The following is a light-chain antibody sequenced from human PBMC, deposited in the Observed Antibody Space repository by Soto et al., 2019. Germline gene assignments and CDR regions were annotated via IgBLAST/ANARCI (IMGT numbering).Light chain of an antibody. J-gene: IGKJ4*01. CDR3: QQGDGSPRLT. CDR2: GAS. CDR1: QSVSSSY. Sequence: EIVLTQSPGTLSLSPGERATLSCRASQSVSSSYLAWYQQKPGQAPRLLIYGASSRATGIRDRFSGSGSGTHFTRTISRLEPEDFAVYYCQQGDGSPRLTCGGGTKLEIK. V-gene: IGKV3-20*01.